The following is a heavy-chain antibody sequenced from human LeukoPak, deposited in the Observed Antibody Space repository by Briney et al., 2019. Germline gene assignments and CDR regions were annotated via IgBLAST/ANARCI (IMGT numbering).Heavy chain of an antibody. CDR3: ARGGSSVNYYGSGSYYSDYYYYYMDV. J-gene: IGHJ6*03. CDR1: GFTFRNYV. D-gene: IGHD3-10*01. Sequence: GGSLRLSCAASGFTFRNYVMSWVRQAPGKGLEWVSATSSSDAGTYHAESVRGRLTISRDNSKNTLYLQMNSLRADDAAVYYCARGGSSVNYYGSGSYYSDYYYYYMDVWGKGTTVTVSS. CDR2: TSSSDAGT. V-gene: IGHV3-23*01.